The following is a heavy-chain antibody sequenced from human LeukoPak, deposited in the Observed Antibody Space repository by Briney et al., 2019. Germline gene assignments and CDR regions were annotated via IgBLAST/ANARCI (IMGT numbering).Heavy chain of an antibody. D-gene: IGHD3-16*01. CDR3: TQTRGEPIDY. J-gene: IGHJ4*02. CDR1: GFTFSSYW. V-gene: IGHV3-15*01. CDR2: IKSKTDGGTT. Sequence: GGSLRLSCAASGFTFSSYWMSWARQAPGKGLEWVGRIKSKTDGGTTDYAAPVKGRFTISRDDSKNTLYLQMNSLKAEDTAVYYCTQTRGEPIDYWGQGTLVTVSS.